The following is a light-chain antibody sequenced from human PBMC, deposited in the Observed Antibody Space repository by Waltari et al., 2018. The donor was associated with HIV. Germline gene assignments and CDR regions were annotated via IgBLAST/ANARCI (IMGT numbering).Light chain of an antibody. CDR2: DVP. J-gene: IGLJ2*01. Sequence: QSALTQPASVSGSPGQSITISCTGTSSNIGANNYVSWYQQHPGKAPKLIIYDVPKRPSGVSNRFSGSKSGNTASLTISGLQAEDEADYHCCSYAGSESSEVFGGGTKLTVL. CDR3: CSYAGSESSEV. V-gene: IGLV2-23*02. CDR1: SSNIGANNY.